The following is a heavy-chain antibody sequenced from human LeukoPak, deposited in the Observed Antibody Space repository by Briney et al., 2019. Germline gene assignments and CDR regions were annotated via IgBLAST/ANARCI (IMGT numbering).Heavy chain of an antibody. D-gene: IGHD3-10*01. CDR2: INHSGST. CDR3: ARLSLWFGSFYYMDV. J-gene: IGHJ6*03. V-gene: IGHV4-34*01. Sequence: PSETLSLTCAVYGGSFSGYYWSWIRQPPGKGLEWIGEINHSGSTNYNPSLKSRVTISVDTSKNQFSLKLSSVTAADTAVYYCARLSLWFGSFYYMDVWGKGTTVTISS. CDR1: GGSFSGYY.